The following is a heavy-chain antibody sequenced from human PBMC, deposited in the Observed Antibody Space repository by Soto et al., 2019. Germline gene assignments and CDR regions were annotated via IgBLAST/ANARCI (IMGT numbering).Heavy chain of an antibody. D-gene: IGHD2-15*01. Sequence: PSETLSLTCTVSGGTISISSYYLGWIRQPPGKGLEWIGSIYYSGSTYYNPSLKSRVTISVDTSKNQFSLKLSSVTAADTAVYYRPRRMVAALDYWGQGTRVTVSS. CDR3: PRRMVAALDY. V-gene: IGHV4-39*01. CDR1: GGTISISSYY. J-gene: IGHJ4*02. CDR2: IYYSGST.